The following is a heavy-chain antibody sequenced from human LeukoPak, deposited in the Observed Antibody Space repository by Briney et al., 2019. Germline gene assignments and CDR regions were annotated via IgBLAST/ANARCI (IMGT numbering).Heavy chain of an antibody. J-gene: IGHJ4*02. D-gene: IGHD3-22*01. CDR1: GYTFTGYY. CDR3: ARVGYDSSGYYYPYYFDY. V-gene: IGHV1-18*04. Sequence: ASVKVSCKASGYTFTGYYMHWVRQAPGQGLEWMGWISAYNGNTHYAQKLQGRVTMTTDTSTSTVYMELRSLRSDDTAVYYCARVGYDSSGYYYPYYFDYWGQGTLVTVSS. CDR2: ISAYNGNT.